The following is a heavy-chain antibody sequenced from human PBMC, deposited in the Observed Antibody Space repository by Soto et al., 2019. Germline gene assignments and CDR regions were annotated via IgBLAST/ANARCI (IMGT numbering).Heavy chain of an antibody. J-gene: IGHJ6*02. D-gene: IGHD3-22*01. V-gene: IGHV1-18*01. CDR3: ARFGPPRTMNFSYNDGIDV. CDR2: ISAYTWNT. Sequence: QIQLAQSGPEVARPGASVNVSCKASGYIFSDYGISWARQAPGQGPEWMGWISAYTWNTKYSQILKGRITMTTDRSTSTGYMERRRLRADAAAVYYCARFGPPRTMNFSYNDGIDVWGQGTPVTVSS. CDR1: GYIFSDYG.